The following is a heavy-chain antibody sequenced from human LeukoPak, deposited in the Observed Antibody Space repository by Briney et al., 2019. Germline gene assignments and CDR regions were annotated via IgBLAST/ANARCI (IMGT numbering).Heavy chain of an antibody. CDR2: ISYSSNYI. Sequence: GGSLRLSCAASGFTFSSYTMNWVRQAPGRGLEWVSCISYSSNYIYYADSVKGRFTISRDNTKNSLYLQMNSLRTEDTAVYYCAGERGSGWGGGIQHWGQGTLVTVSS. V-gene: IGHV3-21*01. J-gene: IGHJ1*01. CDR1: GFTFSSYT. CDR3: AGERGSGWGGGIQH. D-gene: IGHD6-19*01.